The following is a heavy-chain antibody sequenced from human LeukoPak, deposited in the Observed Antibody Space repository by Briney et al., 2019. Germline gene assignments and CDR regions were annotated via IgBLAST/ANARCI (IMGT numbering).Heavy chain of an antibody. CDR1: ADTFTDYY. CDR2: INPNGGGT. CDR3: ARLSTVTRAFDI. J-gene: IGHJ3*02. V-gene: IGHV1-2*02. D-gene: IGHD4-17*01. Sequence: ASVKVSCKASADTFTDYYMHWVRQAPGQGLEWMGWINPNGGGTNYAQKFQGRVTMTRDTSISTAYMELSSLRSDDTAVYYCARLSTVTRAFDIWGQGTMVTVSS.